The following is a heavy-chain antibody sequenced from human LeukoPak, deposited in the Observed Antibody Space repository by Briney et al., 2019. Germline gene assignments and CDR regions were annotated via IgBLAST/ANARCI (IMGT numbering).Heavy chain of an antibody. D-gene: IGHD3-22*01. CDR1: GFSLSTSGVG. J-gene: IGHJ4*02. Sequence: SGPTLVKPTQTLTLTCTFSGFSLSTSGVGVGWIRQPPVKALEWLALIYWDDDKRYSPSLKSRLTITKDTSKNQVVLTMTNMDPVDTATYYCAHSLSYDSSGSPRSWGQGTLVTVSS. CDR3: AHSLSYDSSGSPRS. V-gene: IGHV2-5*02. CDR2: IYWDDDK.